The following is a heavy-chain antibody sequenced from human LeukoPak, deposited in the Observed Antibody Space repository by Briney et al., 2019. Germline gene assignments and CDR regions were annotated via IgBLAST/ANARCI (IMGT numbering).Heavy chain of an antibody. CDR3: AREGVYYYYYMDV. CDR2: ISSSGSTI. D-gene: IGHD2-8*01. J-gene: IGHJ6*03. V-gene: IGHV3-11*01. CDR1: GFTFSDYY. Sequence: GGSLRLSCAASGFTFSDYYMSWIRQAPGKGLEWVPYISSSGSTIYYADSVKGRFTISRDNAKNSLYLQMNSLRAEDTAVYYCAREGVYYYYYMDVWGKGTTVTVSS.